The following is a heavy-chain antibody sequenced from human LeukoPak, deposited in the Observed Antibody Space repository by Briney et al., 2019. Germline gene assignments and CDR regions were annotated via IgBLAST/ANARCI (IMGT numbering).Heavy chain of an antibody. CDR1: GFTFSSYA. CDR3: AKAFNYYDSSGYYEDYFDY. CDR2: ISGSGGST. Sequence: PGGSLRLSCAASGFTFSSYAMSWVRQAPGKGLEWVSAISGSGGSTYYADSVKGRFTISRDNSKNTLYLQTNSLRAEDTAVYYCAKAFNYYDSSGYYEDYFDYWGQGTLVTVSS. D-gene: IGHD3-22*01. J-gene: IGHJ4*02. V-gene: IGHV3-23*01.